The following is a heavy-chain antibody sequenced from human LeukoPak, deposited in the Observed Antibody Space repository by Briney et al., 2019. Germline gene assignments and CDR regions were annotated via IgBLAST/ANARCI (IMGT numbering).Heavy chain of an antibody. Sequence: ASVKVSRKASGYTFTSYDINWVRQATGQGLEWMGWMNPNSGNTGYAQKFQGRVTITRNTSISTAYMELSSLRSEDTAVYYCARGSSIRYYDFWSGYFGDYYFDYWGQGTLVTVSS. CDR3: ARGSSIRYYDFWSGYFGDYYFDY. CDR1: GYTFTSYD. D-gene: IGHD3-3*01. CDR2: MNPNSGNT. J-gene: IGHJ4*02. V-gene: IGHV1-8*03.